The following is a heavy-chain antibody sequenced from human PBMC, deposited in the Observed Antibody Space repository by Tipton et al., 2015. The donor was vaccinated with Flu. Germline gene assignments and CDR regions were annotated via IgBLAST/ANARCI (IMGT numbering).Heavy chain of an antibody. CDR3: ANSDYGDYYFDY. CDR1: GFTFSSYA. CDR2: ISGSGGST. J-gene: IGHJ4*02. D-gene: IGHD4-17*01. Sequence: LSLTCAASGFTFSSYAMSWVRQAPGKGLEWVSAISGSGGSTYYADSVKGRFTISRDNSKNTLYLQMNSLRAEDTAVYYCANSDYGDYYFDYWGQGTLVTVSS. V-gene: IGHV3-23*01.